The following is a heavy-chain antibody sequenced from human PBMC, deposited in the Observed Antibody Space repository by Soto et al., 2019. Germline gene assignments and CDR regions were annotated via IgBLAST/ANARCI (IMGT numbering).Heavy chain of an antibody. CDR1: GGSISSSNW. J-gene: IGHJ5*02. D-gene: IGHD2-2*02. Sequence: PSETLSLTCAVSGGSISSSNWWSWVRRPPGKGLEWIGEIYHSGSTNYNPSLKSRVTISVDKSKNQFSLKLSSVTAADTAVYYCASLGYCSSTSCYTDWFDPWGQGTLVTVSS. CDR2: IYHSGST. CDR3: ASLGYCSSTSCYTDWFDP. V-gene: IGHV4-4*02.